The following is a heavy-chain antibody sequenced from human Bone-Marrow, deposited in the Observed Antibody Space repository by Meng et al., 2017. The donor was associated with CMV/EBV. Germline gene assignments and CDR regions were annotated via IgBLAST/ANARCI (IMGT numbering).Heavy chain of an antibody. CDR2: ISWDGGST. V-gene: IGHV3-43D*03. J-gene: IGHJ4*02. D-gene: IGHD3-10*01. CDR3: AKGTGFLRPGEYYFDY. CDR1: GFTFDDYA. Sequence: GGSLRLSCAASGFTFDDYAMHWVRQAPGKGLEWVSLISWDGGSTYYADSVKGRFTISRDDSKNSLYLQMNSLRAEDTALYYCAKGTGFLRPGEYYFDYWGQGTRVTGSS.